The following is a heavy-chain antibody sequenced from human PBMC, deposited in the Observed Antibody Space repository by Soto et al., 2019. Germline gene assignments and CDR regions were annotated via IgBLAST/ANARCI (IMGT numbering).Heavy chain of an antibody. D-gene: IGHD3-10*01. V-gene: IGHV3-48*03. CDR3: ARDRRVLWFGELSLHGMDV. J-gene: IGHJ6*02. Sequence: GGSLRLSCAASGFTFSSYEMNWVRQAPGKGLEWVSYISSSGSTIYYADSVKGRFTIYRDNAKNSLYLQMNSLRAEDTAVYYCARDRRVLWFGELSLHGMDVWGQGTTVTVSS. CDR2: ISSSGSTI. CDR1: GFTFSSYE.